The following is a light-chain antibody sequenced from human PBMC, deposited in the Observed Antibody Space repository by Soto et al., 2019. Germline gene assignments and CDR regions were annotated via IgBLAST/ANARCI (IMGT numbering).Light chain of an antibody. CDR2: EDI. CDR3: CAYVDHRKFV. Sequence: QSVLTQPASVSGSPGQSITISCTGSSSDVEANKLVSWYQQHPGTAPRLLIYEDIRRPSGISSRFSGSMSGNTASLTISGLRAEDEAAYYCCAYVDHRKFVFGGGTKLTVL. CDR1: SSDVEANKL. V-gene: IGLV2-23*01. J-gene: IGLJ3*02.